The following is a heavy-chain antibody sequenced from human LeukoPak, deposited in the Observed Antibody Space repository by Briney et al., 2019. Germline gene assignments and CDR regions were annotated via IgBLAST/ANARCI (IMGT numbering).Heavy chain of an antibody. CDR3: ARDYDNSGHDY. J-gene: IGHJ4*02. CDR2: INAGNGHT. CDR1: GYTFTSYA. D-gene: IGHD3-22*01. V-gene: IGHV1-3*01. Sequence: ASVKVSCKASGYTFTSYAMHWVRQAPGQRLEWMGWINAGNGHTKYSQKLQGRVTITRDTSASTAYMELSSLRSEDTAVYYCARDYDNSGHDYWGQGTLVTVSS.